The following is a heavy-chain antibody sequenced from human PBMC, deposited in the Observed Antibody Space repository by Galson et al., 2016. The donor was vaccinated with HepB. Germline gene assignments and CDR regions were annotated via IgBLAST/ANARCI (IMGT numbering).Heavy chain of an antibody. D-gene: IGHD3-9*01. V-gene: IGHV3-23*01. CDR2: IRGSGGSP. CDR3: ARDSPIWD. J-gene: IGHJ4*02. Sequence: LSCAASGFSFSNYAISWVRQTPGKGLEWVSDIRGSGGSPYYADSVLGRFTISRDNSKNTLHLQMNSLRVEDTAVYYCARDSPIWDWGQGTLVTVSS. CDR1: GFSFSNYA.